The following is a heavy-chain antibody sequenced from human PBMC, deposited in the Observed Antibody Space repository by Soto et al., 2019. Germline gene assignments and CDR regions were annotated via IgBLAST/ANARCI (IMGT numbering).Heavy chain of an antibody. V-gene: IGHV1-8*01. J-gene: IGHJ4*02. Sequence: ASSKVSCKDPGFPFTSYYINWVRQSTGQRLEPLGCRNPTTGNSGYAQKFQGRLTMTSDTSISTANMELSSLRSEDTAVYYCASRAETNGWNGFGADKYHFDFWGQGTLVTISS. CDR1: GFPFTSYY. CDR2: RNPTTGNS. D-gene: IGHD1-1*01. CDR3: ASRAETNGWNGFGADKYHFDF.